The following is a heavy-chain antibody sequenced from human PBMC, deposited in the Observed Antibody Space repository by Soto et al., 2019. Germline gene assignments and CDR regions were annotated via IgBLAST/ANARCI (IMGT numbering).Heavy chain of an antibody. CDR1: GGSFSGYY. V-gene: IGHV4-34*01. CDR2: INHSGST. CDR3: AARGLKRYFDY. Sequence: SETLSLTCAVYGGSFSGYYWSWIRQPPGKGLEWIGEINHSGSTNYNPSLKSRVTISVDTSKNQFSLKLSSVTAADTAVYYCAARGLKRYFDYWGQGTLVTVSS. J-gene: IGHJ4*02. D-gene: IGHD2-21*01.